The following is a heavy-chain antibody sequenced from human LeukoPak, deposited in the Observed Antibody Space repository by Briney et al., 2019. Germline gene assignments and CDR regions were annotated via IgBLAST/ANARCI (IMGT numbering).Heavy chain of an antibody. J-gene: IGHJ4*02. CDR1: GFTFSGFD. V-gene: IGHV3-73*01. Sequence: PGGSLRLSCTTSGFTFSGFDIHWVRQASGKGLEWFGRIQTEPYSHATAYAASVKGRFTISRDDSKNTAYLQMNSLKAEDTAVYYCARRDCSSFSCYSFDSWGQGILVTVSS. CDR3: ARRDCSSFSCYSFDS. CDR2: IQTEPYSHAT. D-gene: IGHD2-2*01.